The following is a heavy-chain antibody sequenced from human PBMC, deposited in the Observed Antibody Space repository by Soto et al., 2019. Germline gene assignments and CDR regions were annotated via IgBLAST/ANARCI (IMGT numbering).Heavy chain of an antibody. Sequence: GGSLRLSCAASGFTFSSYSMNWVRQAPGKGLEWVSSISSSSSYIYYADSVKGRFTISRDNAKNSLYLQMNSLRAEDTAVYYCARDQGIVVVPAAYHRAMDVWGKGTTVTVSS. J-gene: IGHJ6*03. CDR2: ISSSSSYI. CDR1: GFTFSSYS. V-gene: IGHV3-21*01. D-gene: IGHD2-2*01. CDR3: ARDQGIVVVPAAYHRAMDV.